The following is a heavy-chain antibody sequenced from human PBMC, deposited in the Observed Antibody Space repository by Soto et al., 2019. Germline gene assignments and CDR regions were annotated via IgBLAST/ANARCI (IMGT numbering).Heavy chain of an antibody. J-gene: IGHJ6*02. D-gene: IGHD4-17*01. CDR2: ISYDGSNK. CDR3: AKDNQTVTTSNPFRNYYYYGMDV. Sequence: QVQLVESGGGVVQPGRSLRLSCAASGFTFSSYGMHWVRQAPGKGLEWVAVISYDGSNKYYADSVKGRFTISRDNSKNTLYLQMNSLRAEDTAVYYCAKDNQTVTTSNPFRNYYYYGMDVWGQGTTVTVSS. CDR1: GFTFSSYG. V-gene: IGHV3-30*18.